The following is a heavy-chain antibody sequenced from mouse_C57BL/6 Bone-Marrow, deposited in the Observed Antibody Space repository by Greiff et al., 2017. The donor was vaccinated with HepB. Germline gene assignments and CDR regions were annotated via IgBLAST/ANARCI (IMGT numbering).Heavy chain of an antibody. Sequence: VKLQESGPGLVAPSQSLSITCTVSGFSFTSYAISWVRQPPGKGLEWLGVIWTGGGTNYNSALMSRLSISKDNSKSQVFLKMNSLQTDDTAMYYCAKWSNYGYAMDYWGQGTSVTVSS. D-gene: IGHD2-5*01. V-gene: IGHV2-9-1*01. CDR1: GFSFTSYA. J-gene: IGHJ4*01. CDR3: AKWSNYGYAMDY. CDR2: IWTGGGT.